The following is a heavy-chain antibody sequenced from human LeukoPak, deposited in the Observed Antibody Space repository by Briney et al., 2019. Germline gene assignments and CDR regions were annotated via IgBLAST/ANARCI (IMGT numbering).Heavy chain of an antibody. Sequence: SVKVTCKASGGTFSSYAISWVRQAPGQGLEWMGRIIPILGIANYAQKFQGRVTMTRDTSISTAYMELSRLRSDDTAVYYCARESYSSSSPDYWGQGTLVTVSS. D-gene: IGHD6-6*01. CDR1: GGTFSSYA. CDR3: ARESYSSSSPDY. CDR2: IIPILGIA. J-gene: IGHJ4*02. V-gene: IGHV1-69*04.